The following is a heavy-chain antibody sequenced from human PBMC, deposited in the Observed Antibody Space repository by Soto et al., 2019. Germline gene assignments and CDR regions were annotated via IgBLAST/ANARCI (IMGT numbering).Heavy chain of an antibody. J-gene: IGHJ4*02. CDR1: GFTFSNAW. D-gene: IGHD6-19*01. V-gene: IGHV3-15*01. Sequence: EVQLVESGGGLVKPGESLRHSCAASGFTFSNAWMSWVRQAPGKGLEWVGRIKSKTDGGTTDYAAPVKGRFTISRDDSKNTLYLQMNSLKTEDTAVYYCTTAPTLIAVAGIYFDYWGQGTLVTVSS. CDR2: IKSKTDGGTT. CDR3: TTAPTLIAVAGIYFDY.